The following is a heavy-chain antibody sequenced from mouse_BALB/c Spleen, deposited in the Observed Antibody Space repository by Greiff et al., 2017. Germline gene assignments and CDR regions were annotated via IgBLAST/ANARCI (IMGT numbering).Heavy chain of an antibody. D-gene: IGHD1-1*01. CDR1: GFTFTSYA. V-gene: IGHV5-9-4*01. CDR2: ISSGGSYT. CDR3: AREEFSSYDAMDY. J-gene: IGHJ4*01. Sequence: EVQLVESGGGLVKPGGSLKLSCAASGFTFTSYAMPWVRQSPGKGLEWVGVISSGGSYTYYPDTVTGRFTIARDYAKNTLYLEMSSLRSEDTAMYYCAREEFSSYDAMDYWGQGTSVTVSS.